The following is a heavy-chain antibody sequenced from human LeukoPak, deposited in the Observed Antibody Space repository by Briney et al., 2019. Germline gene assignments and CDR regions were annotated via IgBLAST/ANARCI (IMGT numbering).Heavy chain of an antibody. V-gene: IGHV3-7*01. J-gene: IGHJ4*02. Sequence: GGSLRLSCAASGFILSNYWMSWVRQAPGKGLEWVANIKKDGSERYYVDSLKGRFTISRDNAKNSLYLQMNSLRAEDTAVYYCARVEASGYDYGAFDYWGQGSLVTVST. CDR1: GFILSNYW. D-gene: IGHD5-12*01. CDR3: ARVEASGYDYGAFDY. CDR2: IKKDGSER.